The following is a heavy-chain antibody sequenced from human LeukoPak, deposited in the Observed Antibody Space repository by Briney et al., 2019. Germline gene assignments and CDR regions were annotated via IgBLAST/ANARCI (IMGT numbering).Heavy chain of an antibody. CDR2: INHSGST. D-gene: IGHD1-26*01. J-gene: IGHJ4*02. CDR1: GGSFSGYY. Sequence: SETLSLTCAVYGGSFSGYYWSWIRQPPGKGLEWIGEINHSGSTNYNPSLKSRVTISVDTSKNQFSLKLSSVTAADTAVYYCTRGRVVGASPFYFWSQGTPVTVSS. CDR3: TRGRVVGASPFYF. V-gene: IGHV4-34*01.